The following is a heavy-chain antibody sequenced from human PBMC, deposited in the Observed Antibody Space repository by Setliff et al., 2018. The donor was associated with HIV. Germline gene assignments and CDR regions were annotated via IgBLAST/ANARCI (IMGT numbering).Heavy chain of an antibody. D-gene: IGHD3-22*01. CDR3: ASAPYDSSGYYYDY. V-gene: IGHV1-69*10. CDR2: IIPILGIA. CDR1: GGTFSSYA. Sequence: SVKVSCKASGGTFSSYAISWVRQAPGQGLEWMGGIIPILGIANYAQKFQGRVTITADESTSTAYMELSSLRSEDTAVYYCASAPYDSSGYYYDYWGQGTLVTVSS. J-gene: IGHJ4*02.